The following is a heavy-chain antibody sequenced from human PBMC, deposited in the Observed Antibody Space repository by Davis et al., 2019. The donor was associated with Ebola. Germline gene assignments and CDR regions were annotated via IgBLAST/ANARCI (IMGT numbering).Heavy chain of an antibody. D-gene: IGHD3-3*01. CDR2: IYYSGST. CDR3: ARAEFGVLYEAFDI. CDR1: GGSISSYY. Sequence: MPSETLSLTCTVSGGSISSYYWSWIRQHPGKGLEWIGYIYYSGSTNYNPSLKSRVTISVDTSKNQSSLKMSSVTAADTAVYYCARAEFGVLYEAFDIWGKGTMVTVSS. V-gene: IGHV4-59*01. J-gene: IGHJ3*02.